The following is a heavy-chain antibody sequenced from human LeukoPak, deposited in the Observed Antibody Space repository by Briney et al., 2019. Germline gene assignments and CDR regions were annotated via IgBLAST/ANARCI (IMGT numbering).Heavy chain of an antibody. CDR2: INWNSGAI. CDR3: SKDISAGGLDV. J-gene: IGHJ6*02. Sequence: GGSLRLSCAASGFTFDDYAMHWVRQAPGKGLEWVAGINWNSGAIGYADSVKGRFTIFRDNAKNSMYLQMNSLRIEDTALYYCSKDISAGGLDVWGPGTPVTVSS. D-gene: IGHD3-16*02. CDR1: GFTFDDYA. V-gene: IGHV3-9*01.